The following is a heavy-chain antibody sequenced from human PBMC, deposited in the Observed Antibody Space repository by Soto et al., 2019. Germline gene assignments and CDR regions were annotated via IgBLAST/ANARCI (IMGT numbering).Heavy chain of an antibody. D-gene: IGHD3-9*01. CDR3: ARHDSYYDIPAGMDV. J-gene: IGHJ6*02. CDR1: GYSFTSYW. V-gene: IGHV5-51*01. CDR2: IYPGDSDT. Sequence: GESLKISCKGSGYSFTSYWIGWVRQMPGKGLEWMGIIYPGDSDTRYSPSFQGQVTISADKSISTAYLQWSSLKASDTVMYYCARHDSYYDIPAGMDVWGQGTTVTVSS.